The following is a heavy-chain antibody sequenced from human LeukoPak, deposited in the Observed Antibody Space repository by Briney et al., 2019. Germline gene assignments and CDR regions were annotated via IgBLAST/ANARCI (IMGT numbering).Heavy chain of an antibody. CDR1: GYSFTTYW. Sequence: GGSLKISCKGSGYSFTTYWIGWVRQMPGKGLEWMGIIYPGDSDTKYSPSFQGQITISADKSISTAYLQWNSLKASDTAMYYCARRLTTEETFDYWGQGTLVTVSS. CDR3: ARRLTTEETFDY. CDR2: IYPGDSDT. J-gene: IGHJ4*02. V-gene: IGHV5-51*01. D-gene: IGHD1-1*01.